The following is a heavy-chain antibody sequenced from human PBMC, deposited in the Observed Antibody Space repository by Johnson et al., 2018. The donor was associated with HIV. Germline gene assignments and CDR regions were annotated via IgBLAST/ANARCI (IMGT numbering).Heavy chain of an antibody. D-gene: IGHD3-3*01. CDR1: GFTFEDYG. CDR2: INWNGGST. J-gene: IGHJ3*02. CDR3: AKVRGDFWSGYYGGLNDAFDI. V-gene: IGHV3-20*04. Sequence: VQLVESGGGVVRPGGSLRLSCAVSGFTFEDYGISWVRQAPGKGLEWVSDINWNGGSTDYADSVKGRLTISRDNSKNTLYLQMNSLRAEDTAVYYCAKVRGDFWSGYYGGLNDAFDIWGQGTMVTVSS.